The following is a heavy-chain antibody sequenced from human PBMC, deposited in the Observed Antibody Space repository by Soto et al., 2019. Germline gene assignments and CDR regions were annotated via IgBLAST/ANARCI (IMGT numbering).Heavy chain of an antibody. D-gene: IGHD6-13*01. J-gene: IGHJ6*02. Sequence: GGSLRLSCAASGFTFSSYAISWVRQAPGKGLEWVSAISGSGGSTYYADSVKGRFTISRDNSKNTLYLQMNSLRAEDTAVYYCAKDLRAREQQRYYGMDVWGQGTTVTVSS. CDR1: GFTFSSYA. CDR2: ISGSGGST. V-gene: IGHV3-23*01. CDR3: AKDLRAREQQRYYGMDV.